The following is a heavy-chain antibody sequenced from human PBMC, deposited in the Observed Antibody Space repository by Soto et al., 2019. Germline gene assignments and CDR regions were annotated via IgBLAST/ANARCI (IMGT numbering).Heavy chain of an antibody. CDR2: FDPEDGET. CDR3: ATAMTTVTTPYYYYYMDV. V-gene: IGHV1-24*01. J-gene: IGHJ6*03. Sequence: GASVKVSCKVSGYSLTDLSMHWVRQAPGKGLEWMGGFDPEDGETIYAQKFQGRVTMTEDTSTDTAYMELSSLRSEDTAVYYCATAMTTVTTPYYYYYMDVWGKGTTVTVSS. D-gene: IGHD4-4*01. CDR1: GYSLTDLS.